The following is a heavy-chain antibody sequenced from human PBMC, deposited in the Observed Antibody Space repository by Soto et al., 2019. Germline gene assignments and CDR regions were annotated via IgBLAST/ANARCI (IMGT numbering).Heavy chain of an antibody. CDR3: ARGGDFKNYEYYFDY. V-gene: IGHV4-59*01. Sequence: SETLSLTCTVSGGSISSCYWSWIRQPPGKGLEWIGYIYYSGSTNYNPSLKSRVTISVDTSKNQFSLKLSSVTAADTAVYYCARGGDFKNYEYYFDYWGQGTLVTVSS. J-gene: IGHJ4*02. D-gene: IGHD1-7*01. CDR1: GGSISSCY. CDR2: IYYSGST.